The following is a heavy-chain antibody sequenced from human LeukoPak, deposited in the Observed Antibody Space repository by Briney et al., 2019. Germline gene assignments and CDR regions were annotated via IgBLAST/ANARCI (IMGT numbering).Heavy chain of an antibody. J-gene: IGHJ6*02. CDR1: GYTFTSYG. CDR2: ISAYNGNT. Sequence: ASVKVSCKASGYTFTSYGISWVRQAPGQGLEWMGWISAYNGNTNYAQKLQGRVTMTTDTSTSTVYMELRSLRSDDTAVYYCASTVGITFGGRYGMDAWGQGTTVTVSS. D-gene: IGHD3-16*01. V-gene: IGHV1-18*01. CDR3: ASTVGITFGGRYGMDA.